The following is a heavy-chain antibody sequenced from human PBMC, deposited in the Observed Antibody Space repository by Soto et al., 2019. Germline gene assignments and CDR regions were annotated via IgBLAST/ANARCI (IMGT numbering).Heavy chain of an antibody. CDR3: ARHRHPRGTVGATSPLDP. CDR2: HYSGGST. D-gene: IGHD1-26*01. J-gene: IGHJ5*02. V-gene: IGHV3-53*01. Sequence: GGSLRLSGAISGFSVSSNYLSWGRRAPGEGLEWVSVHYSGGSTYYADSVQGRFTISRDKSNNTLYLQMRRVRAEDTAVYFCARHRHPRGTVGATSPLDPWGQGTQVTVSS. CDR1: GFSVSSNY.